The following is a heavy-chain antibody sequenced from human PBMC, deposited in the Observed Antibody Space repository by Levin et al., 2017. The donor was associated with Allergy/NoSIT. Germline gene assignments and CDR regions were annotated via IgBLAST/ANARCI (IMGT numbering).Heavy chain of an antibody. Sequence: PGGSLRLSCKASEYSFTHYWIGWVRQMPGKGLDWMGILHPGDSETRYSPSFQGQVTISADKSITTAYLQWPSLKASDTATYYCAGGPGYCTLPGCSDYYFDRWGQGTLVTVSS. CDR2: LHPGDSET. CDR3: AGGPGYCTLPGCSDYYFDR. J-gene: IGHJ4*02. D-gene: IGHD2-8*01. V-gene: IGHV5-51*01. CDR1: EYSFTHYW.